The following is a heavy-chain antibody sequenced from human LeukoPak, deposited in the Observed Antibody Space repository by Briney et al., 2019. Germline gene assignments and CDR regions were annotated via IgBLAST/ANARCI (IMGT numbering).Heavy chain of an antibody. CDR3: ASESAATVVTPFDY. D-gene: IGHD4-17*01. CDR2: IWYGGSNK. V-gene: IGHV3-33*01. CDR1: GFTFSSYG. Sequence: GGSLRLSCAASGFTFSSYGMHWVRQAPGKGLEWVAVIWYGGSNKYYADSVKGRFTISRDNSKNTLYLQMNSLRAEDTAVYYCASESAATVVTPFDYWGQGTLVTVSS. J-gene: IGHJ4*02.